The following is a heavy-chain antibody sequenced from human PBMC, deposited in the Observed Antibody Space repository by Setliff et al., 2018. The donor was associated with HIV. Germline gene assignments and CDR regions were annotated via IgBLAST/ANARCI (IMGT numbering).Heavy chain of an antibody. CDR2: VYYSGST. J-gene: IGHJ3*01. Sequence: PSETLSLTCTVSGGSLSNHYWSWLRQSPKNGLEWIGYVYYSGSTNYKPSFKSRVSISVDTSRNQFSLNLTSLTTADTAMYYCARSYYDFWNGLPRSFDVWGQGTMVTVS. V-gene: IGHV4-59*11. D-gene: IGHD3-3*01. CDR3: ARSYYDFWNGLPRSFDV. CDR1: GGSLSNHY.